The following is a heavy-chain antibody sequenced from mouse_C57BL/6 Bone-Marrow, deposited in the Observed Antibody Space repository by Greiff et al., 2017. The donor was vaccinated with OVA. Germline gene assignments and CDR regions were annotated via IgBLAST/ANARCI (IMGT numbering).Heavy chain of an antibody. D-gene: IGHD1-1*01. CDR2: IDPSDSYT. CDR1: GYTFTSYW. Sequence: VQLQQPGAELVKPGASVKLSCKASGYTFTSYWMQWVKQRPGQGLEWIGEIDPSDSYTNYNQKFKGKATLTVDTSSSTAYMQLSSLTSEDSAVYYCAREDFVTAVVALYYYAMDYWGQGTSVTVSS. J-gene: IGHJ4*01. CDR3: AREDFVTAVVALYYYAMDY. V-gene: IGHV1-50*01.